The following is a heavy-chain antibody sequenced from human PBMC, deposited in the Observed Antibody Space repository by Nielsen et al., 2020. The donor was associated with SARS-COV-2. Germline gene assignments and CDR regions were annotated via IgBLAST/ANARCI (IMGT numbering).Heavy chain of an antibody. CDR2: IIPILGIA. J-gene: IGHJ4*02. CDR1: GGTFSSYA. CDR3: ARERGPGYSSSWDY. V-gene: IGHV1-69*04. D-gene: IGHD6-13*01. Sequence: SVKVSCKASGGTFSSYAISWVRQAPGQGLEWMGRIIPILGIANYAQKFQGRVTITADKSTSTAYMELSSLRSEDTAVYYCARERGPGYSSSWDYWGQGTLVTVSS.